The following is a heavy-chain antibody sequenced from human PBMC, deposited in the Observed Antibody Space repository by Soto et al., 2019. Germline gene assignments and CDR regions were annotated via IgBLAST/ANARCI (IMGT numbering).Heavy chain of an antibody. V-gene: IGHV3-30-3*01. J-gene: IGHJ4*02. CDR1: GFTFSSYA. Sequence: GSLRRSGAASGFTFSSYAMHWVRQAPGKGLEWLAVISYDGSNKYYVASVKARFTISRDNSKNKLYLQLNSLRAEDTAVYYCARAQRVGATTVPSDYWGQGTLVTVSS. CDR3: ARAQRVGATTVPSDY. CDR2: ISYDGSNK. D-gene: IGHD1-26*01.